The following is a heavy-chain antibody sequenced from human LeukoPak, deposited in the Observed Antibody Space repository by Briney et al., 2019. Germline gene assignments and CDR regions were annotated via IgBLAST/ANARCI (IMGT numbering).Heavy chain of an antibody. CDR1: VFTLCIYG. J-gene: IGHJ6*02. CDR3: ASSQAGQWQTDYYGMDV. Sequence: GGSLSLSCAPSVFTLCIYGMHGVPDAPGKGLEWVVVISYDGRNEYYADSVKGRFTISRDNSTNTLYLSMNSLRAEDTAVYYCASSQAGQWQTDYYGMDVWGQGTTVTVSS. CDR2: ISYDGRNE. V-gene: IGHV3-30*03. D-gene: IGHD6-19*01.